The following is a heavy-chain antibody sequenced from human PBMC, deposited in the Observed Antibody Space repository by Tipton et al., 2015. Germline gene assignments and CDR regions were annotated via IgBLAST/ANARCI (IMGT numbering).Heavy chain of an antibody. V-gene: IGHV4-38-2*01. CDR1: AYSISSDYY. CDR2: ISHGGNT. J-gene: IGHJ3*02. Sequence: TLSLTCAVSAYSISSDYYWGWIRQPPGKGLEWIGTISHGGNTFYNPSLKSRVTLSLDTSENQFSLRLSSVTAADMAVYYCARSKFGEFFLVAFDIWGQGTMVTVSS. D-gene: IGHD3-10*01. CDR3: ARSKFGEFFLVAFDI.